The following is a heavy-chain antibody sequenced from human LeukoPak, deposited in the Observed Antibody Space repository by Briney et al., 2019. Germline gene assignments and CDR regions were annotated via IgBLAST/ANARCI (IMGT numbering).Heavy chain of an antibody. V-gene: IGHV5-51*01. CDR1: GYRLTNNW. Sequence: GESLKISCKISGYRLTNNWIGWVRQMPGKGLEWMGIIYPGDSDTRYSPSFQGQVTISADKSISTAYLQWSSLKASDTAMYYCARWDGYNRHFDYWGQGTLVTVSS. CDR3: ARWDGYNRHFDY. J-gene: IGHJ4*02. CDR2: IYPGDSDT. D-gene: IGHD5-24*01.